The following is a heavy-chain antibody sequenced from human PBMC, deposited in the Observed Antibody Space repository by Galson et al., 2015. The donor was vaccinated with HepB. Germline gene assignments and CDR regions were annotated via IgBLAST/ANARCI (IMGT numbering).Heavy chain of an antibody. D-gene: IGHD5-18*01. J-gene: IGHJ2*01. CDR1: GFTFSSYG. CDR3: AKDSAYSYGPSLYYFDL. V-gene: IGHV3-30*18. CDR2: ISYDGSNK. Sequence: SLRLSCAASGFTFSSYGMHWVRQAPGKGLEWVAVISYDGSNKYYADSVKGRFTISRDNSKNTLYLQMNSLRAEDTAVYYCAKDSAYSYGPSLYYFDLWGRGTLVTVSS.